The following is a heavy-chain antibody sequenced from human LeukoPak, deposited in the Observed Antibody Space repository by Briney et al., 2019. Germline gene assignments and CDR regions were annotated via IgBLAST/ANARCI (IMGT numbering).Heavy chain of an antibody. CDR2: IYYSGST. CDR3: ARGRYSSYYYYYMDV. CDR1: GGSISSDY. D-gene: IGHD6-19*01. V-gene: IGHV4-59*01. Sequence: SETLSLTCTVSGGSISSDYWSWIRQSPGKGLEWIGNIYYSGSTNYNPSLKSRVTISVDTSKSQFSLNLSSVTAADTAVYYCARGRYSSYYYYYMDVWGKGTTVTVSS. J-gene: IGHJ6*03.